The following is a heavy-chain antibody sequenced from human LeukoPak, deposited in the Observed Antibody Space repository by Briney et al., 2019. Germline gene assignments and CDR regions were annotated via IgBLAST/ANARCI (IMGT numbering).Heavy chain of an antibody. Sequence: PGGSLRLSCAASGFTFSSYAMHWVRQAPGKGLEWVAVISYDGSNKYYADSVKGRFTISRDNSKNTLYLQMNSLRAEDTAVYYCAKDPYYYGSGSYSDYWGQGTLVTVSS. D-gene: IGHD3-10*01. V-gene: IGHV3-30-3*01. CDR1: GFTFSSYA. CDR2: ISYDGSNK. CDR3: AKDPYYYGSGSYSDY. J-gene: IGHJ4*02.